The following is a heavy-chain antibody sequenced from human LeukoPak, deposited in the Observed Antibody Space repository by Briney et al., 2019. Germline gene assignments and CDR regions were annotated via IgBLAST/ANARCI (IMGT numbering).Heavy chain of an antibody. V-gene: IGHV1-8*01. CDR1: GYTFTNYD. CDR2: MNPNSGNT. Sequence: GASVKVSCKASGYTFTNYDINWVRQATGQGLEWMGWMNPNSGNTGYAQKFQGRVTMTRNTSISTAYMELGSLRSEDTAVYYCARERGRYSNTVDYWGQGSLVTVSS. CDR3: ARERGRYSNTVDY. J-gene: IGHJ4*02. D-gene: IGHD4-11*01.